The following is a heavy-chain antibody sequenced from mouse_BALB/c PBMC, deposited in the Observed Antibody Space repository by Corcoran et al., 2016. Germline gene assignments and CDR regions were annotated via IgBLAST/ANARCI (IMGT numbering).Heavy chain of an antibody. CDR3: SRGGITPFAY. CDR2: INTYTGEP. J-gene: IGHJ3*01. CDR1: GYTFTNYG. Sequence: QSQLVQSGPELKKPGETVNISCKASGYTFTNYGMNWVKQAPGKGLKWMCWINTYTGEPTYADDFKGRFAFSLETSASTAYLQINNLKNEDMATYFCSRGGITPFAYCGQGTLVTVSA. D-gene: IGHD2-4*01. V-gene: IGHV9-1*02.